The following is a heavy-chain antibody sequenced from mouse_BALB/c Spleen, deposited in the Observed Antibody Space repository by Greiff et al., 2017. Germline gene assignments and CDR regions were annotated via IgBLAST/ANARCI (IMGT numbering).Heavy chain of an antibody. CDR2: IYPGNGDT. V-gene: IGHV1-12*01. CDR1: GYTFTSYN. CDR3: ARERAILLRYWFAY. Sequence: QVQLQQPGAELVKPGASVKMSCKASGYTFTSYNMHWVKQTPGQGLEWIGAIYPGNGDTSYNQKFKGKATLTADKSSSTAYMQLSSLTSEDSAVYYCARERAILLRYWFAYWGQGTLVTVSA. J-gene: IGHJ3*01. D-gene: IGHD1-1*01.